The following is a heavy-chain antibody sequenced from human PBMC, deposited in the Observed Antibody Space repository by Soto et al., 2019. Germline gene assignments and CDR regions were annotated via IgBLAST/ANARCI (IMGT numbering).Heavy chain of an antibody. CDR1: GYTFTSYD. V-gene: IGHV1-8*01. Sequence: ASVKVSCKASGYTFTSYDINWVRQAIGQGLEWMGWMNPNSGNTGYAQKFQGRVTMTRNTSISTAYMELSSLRSEDTAVYYCAKIDFWSDYYTFDYWGQGTLVTVSS. J-gene: IGHJ4*02. CDR2: MNPNSGNT. CDR3: AKIDFWSDYYTFDY. D-gene: IGHD3-3*01.